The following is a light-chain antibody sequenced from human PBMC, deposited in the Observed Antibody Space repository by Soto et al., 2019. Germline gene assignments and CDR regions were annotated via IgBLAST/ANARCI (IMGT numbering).Light chain of an antibody. Sequence: QSVLTQPPSAPGSLGRPVTISCTGTASDFGVYNYVARYQQHPGKAPRLMIYEVTKRPSGVPDRFSGSKSGNTAPLSVSGHQAEDEADYYCSSYAGSSTLYVFGTGTKVTVL. CDR3: SSYAGSSTLYV. CDR1: ASDFGVYNY. CDR2: EVT. J-gene: IGLJ1*01. V-gene: IGLV2-8*01.